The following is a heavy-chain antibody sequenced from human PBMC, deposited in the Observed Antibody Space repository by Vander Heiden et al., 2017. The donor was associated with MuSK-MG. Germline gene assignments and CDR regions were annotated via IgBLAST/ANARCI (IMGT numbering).Heavy chain of an antibody. J-gene: IGHJ3*02. D-gene: IGHD3-22*01. CDR2: IYYSGST. CDR1: GGSISSYY. Sequence: QVQLQESGPGLVKPSETLSLTCTVSGGSISSYYWSWIRQPPGKGLEWIGYIYYSGSTNYNPSLKSRVTISVDTSKNQFSLKLSSVTAADTAVYYCAREYYYDSSGYRLGGAFDIWGQGTMVTVSS. CDR3: AREYYYDSSGYRLGGAFDI. V-gene: IGHV4-59*01.